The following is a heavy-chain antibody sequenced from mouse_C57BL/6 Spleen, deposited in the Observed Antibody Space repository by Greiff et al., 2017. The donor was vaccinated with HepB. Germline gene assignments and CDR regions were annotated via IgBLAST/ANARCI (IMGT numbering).Heavy chain of an antibody. V-gene: IGHV1-42*01. D-gene: IGHD2-2*01. CDR2: INPSTGGT. CDR1: GYSFTGYY. CDR3: ARGIYYGYGVHAMDY. Sequence: EVQLQQSGPELVKPGASVKISCKASGYSFTGYYMNWVKQSPEKSLEWIGEINPSTGGTTYNQKFKAKATLTVDKSSSTAYMQLKSLTSEDSAVYYCARGIYYGYGVHAMDYWGQGTSVTVSS. J-gene: IGHJ4*01.